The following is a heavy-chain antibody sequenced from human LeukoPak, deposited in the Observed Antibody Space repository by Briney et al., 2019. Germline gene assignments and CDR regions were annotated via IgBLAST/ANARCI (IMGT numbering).Heavy chain of an antibody. V-gene: IGHV3-30*04. Sequence: PGGSLRLSCAASGFTFSSYALHWVRPAPGKGLEWVAVISCDGSTKYYADSVKGRITVSRDKSKNSLNLQMNSLRAEDTAIYYCARGRIVVLTATPFDIWGQGTMVTVSS. J-gene: IGHJ3*02. CDR3: ARGRIVVLTATPFDI. D-gene: IGHD2-21*02. CDR1: GFTFSSYA. CDR2: ISCDGSTK.